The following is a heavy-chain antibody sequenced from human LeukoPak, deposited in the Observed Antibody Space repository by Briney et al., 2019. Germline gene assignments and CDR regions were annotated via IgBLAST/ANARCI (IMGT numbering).Heavy chain of an antibody. CDR1: GYTFTSYA. CDR3: ARTAGRTFDY. J-gene: IGHJ4*02. CDR2: INPSGGST. Sequence: ASLKVSCKASGYTFTSYAMNWVRQAPGQGLEWMGIINPSGGSTSYAQKFQGRVTVTRDTSTSTVYMELSSLRSEDTAVYYCARTAGRTFDYWGQGTLVTVSS. V-gene: IGHV1-46*01. D-gene: IGHD6-6*01.